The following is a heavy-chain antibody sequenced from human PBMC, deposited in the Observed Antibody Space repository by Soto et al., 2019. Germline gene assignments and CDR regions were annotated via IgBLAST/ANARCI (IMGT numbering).Heavy chain of an antibody. D-gene: IGHD3-22*01. CDR3: ARDGGFGSGSTPDY. CDR1: GGSISSGDYY. CDR2: IYYSGST. V-gene: IGHV4-30-4*01. Sequence: SETLSLTCTVSGGSISSGDYYWSWIRQPPGKGLEWIGYIYYSGSTYYNPSLKSRVTISVDTSKNQFSLKLSSVTAADTAVYYCARDGGFGSGSTPDYWGQGTLVTVSS. J-gene: IGHJ4*02.